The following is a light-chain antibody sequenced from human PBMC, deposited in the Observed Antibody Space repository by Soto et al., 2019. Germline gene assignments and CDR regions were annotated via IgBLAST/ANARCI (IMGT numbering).Light chain of an antibody. CDR1: QSVSTY. Sequence: EIVLTQSPGTLSLSPGERATLSCRASQSVSTYLAWYQQKPGQAPRLLIYAASSRATGIPDRFSGSGSGTDFTLTISRLEPEDFAVYYCQQYGSSRTFGQGTKVDIK. J-gene: IGKJ1*01. CDR3: QQYGSSRT. V-gene: IGKV3-20*01. CDR2: AAS.